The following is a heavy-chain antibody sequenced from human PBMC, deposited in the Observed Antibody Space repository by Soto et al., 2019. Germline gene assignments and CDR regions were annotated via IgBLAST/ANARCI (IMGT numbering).Heavy chain of an antibody. CDR3: ATGGYGAYYYYYYMDV. Sequence: SETLSLTCTVSGGSISSCCFYLGRIRQPPGKGLEWIGYIYNSGSTNYNPSLKSRVAISVDTSENQFSLNVTSVTAADTAVYYCATGGYGAYYYYYYMDVWGKGTTVTVS. CDR2: IYNSGST. D-gene: IGHD5-12*01. V-gene: IGHV4-61*01. CDR1: GGSISSCCFY. J-gene: IGHJ6*03.